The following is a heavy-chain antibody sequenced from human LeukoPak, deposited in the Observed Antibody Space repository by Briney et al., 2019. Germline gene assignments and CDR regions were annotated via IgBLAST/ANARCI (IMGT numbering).Heavy chain of an antibody. CDR3: ARAPGDYVSG. CDR2: INSSNSNI. D-gene: IGHD4-17*01. V-gene: IGHV3-48*02. J-gene: IGHJ4*02. Sequence: GGSVRLSCAASGGTFSSYSMNWVRQAPGKGLEWVGYINSSNSNIHYADSVKGRFTISRDNAKNSLYLQMNSLRDEDTAVYYCARAPGDYVSGWGQGPLVTVS. CDR1: GGTFSSYS.